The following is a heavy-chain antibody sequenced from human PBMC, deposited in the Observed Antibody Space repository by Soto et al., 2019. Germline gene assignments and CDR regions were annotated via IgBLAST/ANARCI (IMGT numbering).Heavy chain of an antibody. V-gene: IGHV3-23*01. CDR3: AKRPIANTGGTFEY. J-gene: IGHJ4*02. D-gene: IGHD6-13*01. CDR1: GFTFSSYA. CDR2: ISGDGTDT. Sequence: EVQLLESGGGLGQPGGSLRLSCAASGFTFSSYAMSWVRQAPGKGLEWISSISGDGTDTHYADSVKGRFTISRDSSKRTLYLQRNDLRAEDTAIYYCAKRPIANTGGTFEYWGQGTLVTVSS.